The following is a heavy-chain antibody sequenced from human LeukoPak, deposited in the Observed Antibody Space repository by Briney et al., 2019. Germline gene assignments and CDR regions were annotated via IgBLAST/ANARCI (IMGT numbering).Heavy chain of an antibody. D-gene: IGHD5-18*01. CDR1: GGSFSGYY. CDR3: ARRSGYSYGMFDY. Sequence: PSETLSLTCAVYGGSFSGYYWSWIRQPPGKGLEWIGEINHSGSTNYNPSLKSRVTISVNTSKNQFSLKLSSVTAADTAVYYRARRSGYSYGMFDYWGQGTLVTVS. V-gene: IGHV4-34*01. J-gene: IGHJ4*02. CDR2: INHSGST.